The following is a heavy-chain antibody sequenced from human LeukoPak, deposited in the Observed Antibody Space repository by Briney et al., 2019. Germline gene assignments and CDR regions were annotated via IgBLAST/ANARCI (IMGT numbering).Heavy chain of an antibody. V-gene: IGHV3-48*02. CDR2: ISSSSGTI. Sequence: GGSLRLSCAASGFAFSSNTMNWVRQAPGRGLEWVSYISSSSGTIYYVDSVKGRFTISRDNAKNSLYLQMNSLRDEDTAVYYCARGLAYCGGNCYRTLDYWGQGIQVTVSS. CDR1: GFAFSSNT. J-gene: IGHJ4*02. CDR3: ARGLAYCGGNCYRTLDY. D-gene: IGHD2-21*02.